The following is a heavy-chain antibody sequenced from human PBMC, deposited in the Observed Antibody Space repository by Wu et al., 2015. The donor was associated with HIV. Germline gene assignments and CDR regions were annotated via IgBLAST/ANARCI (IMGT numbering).Heavy chain of an antibody. Sequence: QVQLVQSGAEVKKPGSSVKVSCKASGGTFSSYAISWVRQAPGQGLEWMGGIIPIFGTANYAQKFQGRVTITADESTSTAYMELSSLRSEDTAVYYCARALGYCSSTSCYFCGGDAFDIWGQGTMVTVSS. J-gene: IGHJ3*02. V-gene: IGHV1-69*12. CDR2: IIPIFGTA. CDR1: GGTFSSYA. CDR3: ARALGYCSSTSCYFCGGDAFDI. D-gene: IGHD2-2*03.